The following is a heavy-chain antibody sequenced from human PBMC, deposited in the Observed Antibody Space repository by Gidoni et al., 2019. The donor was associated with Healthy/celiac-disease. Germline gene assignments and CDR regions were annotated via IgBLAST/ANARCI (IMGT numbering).Heavy chain of an antibody. Sequence: QVQLVQSGAEVKKPGASVKVSCKASGYTFPSSGISWVRQAPGQGLEWMGWISAYNGNTNYAQKLQGRVTMTTDTSTSTAYMELRSLRSDDTAVYYCARGGAYSGYDSIDYYYYYGMDVWGQGTTVTVSS. CDR2: ISAYNGNT. D-gene: IGHD5-12*01. J-gene: IGHJ6*02. CDR1: GYTFPSSG. V-gene: IGHV1-18*01. CDR3: ARGGAYSGYDSIDYYYYYGMDV.